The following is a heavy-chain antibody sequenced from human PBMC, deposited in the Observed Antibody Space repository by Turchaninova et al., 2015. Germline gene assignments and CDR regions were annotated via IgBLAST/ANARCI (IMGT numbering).Heavy chain of an antibody. CDR2: INHNGST. CDR3: ARTIYSSGWYGSYYYYGMDV. D-gene: IGHD6-19*01. J-gene: IGHJ6*02. Sequence: QVQLQQWGAGQLTPSETLSLTGAGYVGAVSGYYWRWIRQPPGKGLKWIGEINHNGSTNYNPSLKSRVTISVDTSKNQFSLKLSSVTAADTAVYYCARTIYSSGWYGSYYYYGMDVWGQGTTVTVSS. CDR1: VGAVSGYY. V-gene: IGHV4-34*01.